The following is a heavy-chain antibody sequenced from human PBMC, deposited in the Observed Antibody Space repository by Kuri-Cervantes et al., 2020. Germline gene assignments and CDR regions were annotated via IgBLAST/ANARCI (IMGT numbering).Heavy chain of an antibody. J-gene: IGHJ6*03. Sequence: GESLKISCAASGFTFSNFNMNWVRQAPGKGLEWISYISSSSRTIYYADSVKGRFTISRDNAKNSLYLQMNSLRAEDTAVYYCARIPRGSSVYDDYYYTDVWGKGTTVTVSS. D-gene: IGHD5/OR15-5a*01. CDR1: GFTFSNFN. CDR2: ISSSSRTI. V-gene: IGHV3-48*01. CDR3: ARIPRGSSVYDDYYYTDV.